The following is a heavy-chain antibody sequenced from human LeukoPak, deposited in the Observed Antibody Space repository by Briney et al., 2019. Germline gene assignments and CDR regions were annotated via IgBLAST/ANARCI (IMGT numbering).Heavy chain of an antibody. D-gene: IGHD3-22*01. CDR2: IVVGSGNT. J-gene: IGHJ4*02. CDR1: GLTFTSSA. V-gene: IGHV1-58*02. CDR3: AAENDYYDSSGYYPYYFDY. Sequence: GTSVKVSCKASGLTFTSSAMQWVRQARGQRLEWIGWIVVGSGNTNYAQKFQERVTITRDMSTSTAYMELSSLRSEDTAVYYCAAENDYYDSSGYYPYYFDYWGQGTLVTVSS.